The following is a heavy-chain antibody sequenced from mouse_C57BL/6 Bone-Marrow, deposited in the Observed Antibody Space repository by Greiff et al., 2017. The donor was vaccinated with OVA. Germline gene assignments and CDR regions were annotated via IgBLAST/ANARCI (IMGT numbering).Heavy chain of an antibody. J-gene: IGHJ1*03. D-gene: IGHD1-1*01. CDR1: GYSITSGYY. V-gene: IGHV3-6*01. CDR2: ISYDGSN. Sequence: VQLKQSGPGLVKPSQSLSLTCSVTGYSITSGYYWNWIRQFPGNKLEWMGYISYDGSNNYNPSLKNRISITRDTSKNQFFLKLNSVTTEDTATYYCAREYYYGSSPNWYFDVWGTGTTVTVSS. CDR3: AREYYYGSSPNWYFDV.